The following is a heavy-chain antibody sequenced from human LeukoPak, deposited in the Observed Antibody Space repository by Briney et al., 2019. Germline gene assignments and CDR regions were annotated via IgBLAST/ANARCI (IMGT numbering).Heavy chain of an antibody. D-gene: IGHD3-16*01. J-gene: IGHJ4*02. V-gene: IGHV3-30*18. Sequence: GRSLRLSCAASGFTFSSYGMHWVRQAPGKGLEWVAVISYDGSNKYYADSVKGRFTISRDNSKNTLYLQMNSLRAEDTAVYYCAKGRGGGPFDYWGQGTLVTVSS. CDR2: ISYDGSNK. CDR1: GFTFSSYG. CDR3: AKGRGGGPFDY.